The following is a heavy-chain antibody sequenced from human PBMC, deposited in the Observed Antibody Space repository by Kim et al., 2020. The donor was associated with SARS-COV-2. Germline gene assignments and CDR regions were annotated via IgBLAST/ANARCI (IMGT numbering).Heavy chain of an antibody. CDR2: INHSGST. CDR3: ARGYYYDSSGKDEYYYYYGMDV. D-gene: IGHD3-22*01. V-gene: IGHV4-34*01. J-gene: IGHJ6*01. Sequence: SETLSLTCAVYGGSFSGYYWSWIRQPPGKGLEWIGEINHSGSTNYNPSLKSRVTISVDTSKNQFSLKLSSVTAADTAVYYCARGYYYDSSGKDEYYYYYGMDVWGQRTTVTVSS. CDR1: GGSFSGYY.